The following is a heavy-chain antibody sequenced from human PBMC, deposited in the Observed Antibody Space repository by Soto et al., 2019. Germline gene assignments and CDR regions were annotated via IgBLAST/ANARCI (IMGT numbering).Heavy chain of an antibody. CDR3: AKEARHGRTGYTTGWYNY. J-gene: IGHJ4*02. CDR1: GFTFNTYA. CDR2: VSGSGGST. D-gene: IGHD6-19*01. Sequence: GGSLRLSCLASGFTFNTYAMSWVRQAPGKGLEWVSGVSGSGGSTKHGDFVKGRFTISRDNSRNTLYLQLGSLSAEDTAIYYCAKEARHGRTGYTTGWYNYWGQGTLVTVSS. V-gene: IGHV3-23*01.